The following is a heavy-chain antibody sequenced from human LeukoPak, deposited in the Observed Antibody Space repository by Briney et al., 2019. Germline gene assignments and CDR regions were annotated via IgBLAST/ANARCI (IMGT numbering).Heavy chain of an antibody. D-gene: IGHD1-26*01. CDR1: GYTFTGYY. V-gene: IGHV1-2*02. CDR2: INPNSGGT. Sequence: ASVKVSCKASGYTFTGYYMHWVRQAPGQGLEWMGWINPNSGGTNYAQKFQGRVTMTRDTSISTAYMELSRLRSDDTAVYYCARSKVGATSDNYYYYYYMDVWGKGTTVTVSS. J-gene: IGHJ6*03. CDR3: ARSKVGATSDNYYYYYYMDV.